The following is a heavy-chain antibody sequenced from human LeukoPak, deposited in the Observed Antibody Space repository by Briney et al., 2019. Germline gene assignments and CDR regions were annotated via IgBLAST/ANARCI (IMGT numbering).Heavy chain of an antibody. D-gene: IGHD6-19*01. CDR2: IYTGGNA. Sequence: PGGSLRLSCAASGFTVSNSYMSWVRQAPGKGLEWVSVIYTGGNAYYADSVKGRFTISRDNSKNTLYLQMNSLRVKDTAVYYCAKDSYSSGRGYYLDYWGQGTLVTVSS. CDR1: GFTVSNSY. CDR3: AKDSYSSGRGYYLDY. J-gene: IGHJ4*02. V-gene: IGHV3-53*05.